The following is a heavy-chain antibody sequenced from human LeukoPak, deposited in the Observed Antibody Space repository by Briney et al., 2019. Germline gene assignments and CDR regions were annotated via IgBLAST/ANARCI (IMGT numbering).Heavy chain of an antibody. CDR2: ISSGGGVT. V-gene: IGHV3-48*02. D-gene: IGHD3-16*01. Sequence: PGWSLRLSCGASDFSFRTYSMIWARQTPGTGLEWISYISSGGGVTHYAESVKGRFSISRDNAKNSLFLQMNRLKDEDTAVYYCARVGVGDWGSVWDHWGQGVRVTVSS. CDR1: DFSFRTYS. CDR3: ARVGVGDWGSVWDH. J-gene: IGHJ4*02.